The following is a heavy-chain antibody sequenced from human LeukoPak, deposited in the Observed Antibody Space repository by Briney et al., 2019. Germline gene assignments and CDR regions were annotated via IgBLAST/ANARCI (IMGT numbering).Heavy chain of an antibody. CDR2: INWNGGST. J-gene: IGHJ5*02. CDR1: GLTFDDYG. Sequence: PGRSLRLSCAASGLTFDDYGMSWVRQAPGKGLEWVSGINWNGGSTGYADSVKGRSTISRDNAKNSLYLQMNSLRAEDTALYYCARRRELLSWFDPWGQGTLFTVSS. CDR3: ARRRELLSWFDP. D-gene: IGHD1-26*01. V-gene: IGHV3-20*04.